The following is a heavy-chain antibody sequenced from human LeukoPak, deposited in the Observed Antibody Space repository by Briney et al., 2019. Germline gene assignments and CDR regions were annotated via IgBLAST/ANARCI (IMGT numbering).Heavy chain of an antibody. CDR3: ARDGYNPIDY. Sequence: PSETLSLTCTVSGGSISSSTYYWGWIRQPPGKGLEWIGTIYYSGSTYYNPSLKSRVTISVDTSNNQFSLKLSSVTAADTAVYYCARDGYNPIDYWGQGTLVTVSS. J-gene: IGHJ4*02. CDR1: GGSISSSTYY. D-gene: IGHD5-24*01. CDR2: IYYSGST. V-gene: IGHV4-39*07.